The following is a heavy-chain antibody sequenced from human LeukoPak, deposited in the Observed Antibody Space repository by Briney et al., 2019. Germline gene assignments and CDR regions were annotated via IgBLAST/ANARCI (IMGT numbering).Heavy chain of an antibody. J-gene: IGHJ4*02. Sequence: SETLSLTCTVSGGSISSYYWSWIRQPPGKGLEWIGYIYYSGSTNYNPSLKSRVTMSVDTSKNQFSLKLSSVTAADTAVYYCARDQNDILTGYPLDYWGQGTLVTVSS. V-gene: IGHV4-59*12. CDR3: ARDQNDILTGYPLDY. CDR2: IYYSGST. D-gene: IGHD3-9*01. CDR1: GGSISSYY.